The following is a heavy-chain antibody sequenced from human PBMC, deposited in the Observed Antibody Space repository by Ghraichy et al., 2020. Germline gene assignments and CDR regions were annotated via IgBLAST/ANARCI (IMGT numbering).Heavy chain of an antibody. CDR3: AANVEEAVAGSYFDY. CDR1: GFTFTSSA. Sequence: SVKVSCKASGFTFTSSAMQWVRQARGQRLEWIGWIVVGSGNTNYAQKFQERVTITRDMSTSTAYMELSSLRSEDTAVYYCAANVEEAVAGSYFDYWGQGTLLTVSS. D-gene: IGHD6-19*01. V-gene: IGHV1-58*02. CDR2: IVVGSGNT. J-gene: IGHJ4*02.